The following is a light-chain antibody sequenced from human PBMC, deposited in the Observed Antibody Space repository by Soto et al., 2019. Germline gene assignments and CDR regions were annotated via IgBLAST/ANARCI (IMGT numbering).Light chain of an antibody. V-gene: IGLV1-40*01. CDR1: RSNIGAGYD. CDR3: QSYDRSLSGVV. CDR2: GNS. Sequence: SVLTQPPSVSGAPGQRVTISCTGSRSNIGAGYDVHWYQQLPGTAPKLLIYGNSNRPSGVPDRFSGSKSGTSASLAITGLQAEDEADYYCQSYDRSLSGVVFGGGTQLTVL. J-gene: IGLJ2*01.